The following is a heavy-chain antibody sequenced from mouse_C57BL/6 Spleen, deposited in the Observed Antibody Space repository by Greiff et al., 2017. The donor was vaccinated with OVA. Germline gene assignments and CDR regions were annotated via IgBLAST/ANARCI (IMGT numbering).Heavy chain of an antibody. CDR3: ARAYYYGSGFAY. D-gene: IGHD1-1*01. V-gene: IGHV1-69*01. CDR2: IDPSDSYT. Sequence: QVQLQQPGAELVMPGASVKLSCKASGYTFTSYWMHWVKQRPGQGLEWIGEIDPSDSYTNYNQKFKGKSTLTVDKSSSTAYMQLSSLTSEDSAVYCCARAYYYGSGFAYWGQGTLVTVSA. CDR1: GYTFTSYW. J-gene: IGHJ3*01.